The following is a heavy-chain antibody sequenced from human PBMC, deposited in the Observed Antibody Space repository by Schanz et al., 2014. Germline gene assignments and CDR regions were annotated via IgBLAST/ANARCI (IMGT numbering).Heavy chain of an antibody. CDR2: SSSRSSHI. CDR3: VRERTNYGGNSYFFDH. D-gene: IGHD2-21*02. CDR1: GFTASSHS. Sequence: EVQLVESGGGLAKPGGSLRLSCGVSGFTASSHSMNWVRQAPGKGLEWVSSSSSRSSHIYYADSVKGRFTVSRDNAKNSVYLQMNGLRVEDTAVYYCVRERTNYGGNSYFFDHWGQGTLVTVSS. J-gene: IGHJ4*02. V-gene: IGHV3-21*02.